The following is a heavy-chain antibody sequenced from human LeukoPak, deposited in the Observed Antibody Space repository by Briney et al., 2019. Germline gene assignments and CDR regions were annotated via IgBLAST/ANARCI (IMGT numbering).Heavy chain of an antibody. V-gene: IGHV4-34*01. Sequence: SETLSLTCAVYGGSLSGYYWSWIRQSPGKGLEWIGEINDSGSTNYNPSLKSRVTISVDTSKNQFSLRLSSVAAADTAVYYCARSILVDLFFDYWGQGTLVTVSS. CDR1: GGSLSGYY. CDR3: ARSILVDLFFDY. J-gene: IGHJ4*02. D-gene: IGHD2-21*01. CDR2: INDSGST.